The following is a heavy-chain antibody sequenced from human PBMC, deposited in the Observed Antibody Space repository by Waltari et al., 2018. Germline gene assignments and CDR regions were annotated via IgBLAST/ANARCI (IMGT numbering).Heavy chain of an antibody. CDR1: GYTFTDYY. Sequence: VQLVQSGAEVKKPGATVKISCKASGYTFTDYYMHWVQQAPGQGLEWMGWINTNTGNPTYAQGFTGRFVFSLDTSVSTAYLQISSLKAEDTAVYYCARDHLAGDFDYWGQGTLVTVSS. J-gene: IGHJ4*02. CDR2: INTNTGNP. V-gene: IGHV7-4-1*02. D-gene: IGHD6-19*01. CDR3: ARDHLAGDFDY.